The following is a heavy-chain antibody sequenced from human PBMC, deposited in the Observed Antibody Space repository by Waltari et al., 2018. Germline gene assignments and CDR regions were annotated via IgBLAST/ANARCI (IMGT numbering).Heavy chain of an antibody. Sequence: EVQLVESGGGLVKPGGSLRLSCAASGFPLSTYSMNWVRQAPGKGLGWVSSIISRSYIYYLDSVKGRFTISRDNAKNSLYLQMNSLRAEDTAVYYCGRDVYGDYVGGGGGAFDIWGQGTMVTVSS. V-gene: IGHV3-21*01. J-gene: IGHJ3*02. CDR3: GRDVYGDYVGGGGGAFDI. CDR1: GFPLSTYS. CDR2: IISRSYI. D-gene: IGHD4-17*01.